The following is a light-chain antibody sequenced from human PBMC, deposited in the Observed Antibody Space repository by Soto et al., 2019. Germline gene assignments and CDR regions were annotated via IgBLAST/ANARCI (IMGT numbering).Light chain of an antibody. V-gene: IGLV7-46*01. J-gene: IGLJ1*01. Sequence: QAVVTQEPSLTVSPGGTVTLTCGSSTGAVTSGHYPYWFQQKPGQAPRTLIYDTTNRHSWTPARFSGSLLGGKAALTLSGAQPEDEAEYYCLLSYNGPYVFGTGTKVTV. CDR3: LLSYNGPYV. CDR2: DTT. CDR1: TGAVTSGHY.